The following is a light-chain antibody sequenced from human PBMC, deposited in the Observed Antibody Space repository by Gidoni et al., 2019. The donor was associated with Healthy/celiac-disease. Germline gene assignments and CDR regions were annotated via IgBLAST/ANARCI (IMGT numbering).Light chain of an antibody. Sequence: EIVITQSPATLSVSPGERATLSCRASQSVSSNLAWYQQKPGQAPRLLIYGASTRATGIPARFSGSESGTEFTLTISSLQSEDFAVYYCQQYNNWLRTFGQGTKVEIK. CDR2: GAS. V-gene: IGKV3-15*01. CDR3: QQYNNWLRT. CDR1: QSVSSN. J-gene: IGKJ1*01.